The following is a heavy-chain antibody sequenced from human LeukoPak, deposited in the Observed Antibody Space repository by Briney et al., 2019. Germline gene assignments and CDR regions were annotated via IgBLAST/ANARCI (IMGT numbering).Heavy chain of an antibody. D-gene: IGHD3-22*01. Sequence: SETLSLTCTVSGGSISSYYWSWIRQPPGKGLEWIGYIYYSGSTNYNPSLKSRVTISVDTSKNQFSLKLSSVTAADTAVYYCARGQGPSYYDSSGYRNWFDSWGQGTLVTVSS. CDR3: ARGQGPSYYDSSGYRNWFDS. CDR1: GGSISSYY. V-gene: IGHV4-59*01. J-gene: IGHJ5*01. CDR2: IYYSGST.